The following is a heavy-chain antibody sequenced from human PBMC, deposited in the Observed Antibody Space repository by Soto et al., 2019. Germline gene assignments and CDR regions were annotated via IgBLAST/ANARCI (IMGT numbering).Heavy chain of an antibody. CDR2: ISYDGSNK. D-gene: IGHD1-7*01. CDR3: AKVPSKRYNWNYSHYYYYGMDV. J-gene: IGHJ6*02. CDR1: GFTFSNYG. Sequence: QVQLVESGGGVVQPGRSLRLSCAASGFTFSNYGMHWVRQAPGKGLEWVAVISYDGSNKYYADSVKGRFTISRDNSKNTLYLQMNSLRAEDTAVYYCAKVPSKRYNWNYSHYYYYGMDVWGQGTTVTVSS. V-gene: IGHV3-30*18.